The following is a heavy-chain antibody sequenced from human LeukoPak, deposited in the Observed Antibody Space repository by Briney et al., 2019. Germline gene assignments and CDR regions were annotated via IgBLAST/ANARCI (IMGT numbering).Heavy chain of an antibody. CDR3: ARGGWNKFDY. D-gene: IGHD3-22*01. CDR1: SGSISTSNYY. Sequence: PSETLSLTCTVSSGSISTSNYYWGWVRQPPGKALEWIGNIFYSGSTYYSPSLKSRVTISLDTSRNQFSLKLNSVTAADTAVYYCARGGWNKFDYWGQGTLVTVSS. V-gene: IGHV4-39*07. J-gene: IGHJ4*02. CDR2: IFYSGST.